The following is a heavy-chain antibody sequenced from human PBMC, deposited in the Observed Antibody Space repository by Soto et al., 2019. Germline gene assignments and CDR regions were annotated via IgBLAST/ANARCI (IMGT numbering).Heavy chain of an antibody. CDR3: AKIKGAITFLHFDN. D-gene: IGHD3-16*01. CDR1: GYTFTSYG. Sequence: GASVKVSCKASGYTFTSYGISWVRQAPGQGLEWMGWISAYNGNTNYAQKLQGRVTMTTDTSTSTAYMELRSLRVDDTAVYYCAKIKGAITFLHFDNWGQGTLVTVSS. CDR2: ISAYNGNT. V-gene: IGHV1-18*04. J-gene: IGHJ4*02.